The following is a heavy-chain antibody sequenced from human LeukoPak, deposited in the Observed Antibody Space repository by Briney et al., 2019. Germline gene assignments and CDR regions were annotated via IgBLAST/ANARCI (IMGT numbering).Heavy chain of an antibody. Sequence: GGSLGLSCAASGFTFSSYWMHWVRQAPGKGLVWVSRINTDGSSTSYADSVKGRFTISRDNAKNTLYLQMNSLRAEDTAVYYCARVMVRGVIRVGAAFDIWGQGTMVTVSS. CDR3: ARVMVRGVIRVGAAFDI. D-gene: IGHD3-10*01. V-gene: IGHV3-74*01. CDR1: GFTFSSYW. CDR2: INTDGSST. J-gene: IGHJ3*02.